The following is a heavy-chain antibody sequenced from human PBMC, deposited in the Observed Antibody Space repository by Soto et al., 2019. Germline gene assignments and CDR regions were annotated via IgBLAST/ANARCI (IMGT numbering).Heavy chain of an antibody. V-gene: IGHV5-51*01. CDR3: ARSCAISIAARTNNPYYYYGMYV. CDR1: GYSFTSYW. CDR2: IYPGDSDT. J-gene: IGHJ6*02. Sequence: GESLKISCKGSGYSFTSYWIGWVRQMPGKGLEWMGIIYPGDSDTRYSPSFQGQVTISADKSISTAYLQWSSLKASDTAMYYCARSCAISIAARTNNPYYYYGMYVWGQGTTVTVSS. D-gene: IGHD6-6*01.